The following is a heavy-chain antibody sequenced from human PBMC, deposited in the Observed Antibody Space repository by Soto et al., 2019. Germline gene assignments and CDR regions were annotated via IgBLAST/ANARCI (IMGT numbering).Heavy chain of an antibody. D-gene: IGHD6-13*01. V-gene: IGHV4-39*01. CDR3: ARRSSSSWYSWFDP. Sequence: SETLSLTCTVSGGSISSSSYYWGWIRQPPGKGLEWIGSIYYSGSTYYNPSLKSRVTISVDTSKNQFSLKLSSVTAADTAVYYCARRSSSSWYSWFDPWGQGTLVTVSS. CDR2: IYYSGST. J-gene: IGHJ5*02. CDR1: GGSISSSSYY.